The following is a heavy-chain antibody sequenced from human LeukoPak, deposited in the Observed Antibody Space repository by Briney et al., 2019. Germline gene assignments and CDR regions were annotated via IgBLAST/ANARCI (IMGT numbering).Heavy chain of an antibody. CDR1: GGSISSYY. Sequence: SETLSLTCTVSGGSISSYYWTWIRQPPGKGPEWIGLMSNTGKTYYNPSLKGRVTISVDTSKNQFSLRLTSVTAADTAIYYCARENRYYYHMDVWGKGTTVTVSS. J-gene: IGHJ6*03. CDR3: ARENRYYYHMDV. CDR2: MSNTGKT. D-gene: IGHD2/OR15-2a*01. V-gene: IGHV4-59*01.